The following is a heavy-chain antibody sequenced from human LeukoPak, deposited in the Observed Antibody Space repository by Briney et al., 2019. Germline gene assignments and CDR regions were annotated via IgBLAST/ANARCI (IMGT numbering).Heavy chain of an antibody. V-gene: IGHV4-59*01. J-gene: IGHJ4*02. CDR1: GGXISSYY. Sequence: SETLSLTCTVSGGXISSYYCSWTRQPPGKGLEWIGYIYYSGSTNYNPSLKSRVSISVDTSKNQFSLKLSSVTAADTAVYYCARGSGWYFYWGQGTLVTVSS. CDR3: ARGSGWYFY. D-gene: IGHD6-19*01. CDR2: IYYSGST.